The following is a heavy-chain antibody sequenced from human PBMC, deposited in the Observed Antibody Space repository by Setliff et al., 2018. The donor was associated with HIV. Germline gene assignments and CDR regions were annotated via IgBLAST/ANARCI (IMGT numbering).Heavy chain of an antibody. CDR1: GGSISSNY. CDR3: ARVSDAFDI. CDR2: SYSSGST. V-gene: IGHV4-59*12. J-gene: IGHJ3*02. Sequence: PSETLSLTCTVSGGSISSNYWSWIRQPPGQGLEWIGYSYSSGSTNYNPSLKSRVTISVDTAKNQFSLKLSSVTAADTAVYYCARVSDAFDIWGQGTMVTVSS.